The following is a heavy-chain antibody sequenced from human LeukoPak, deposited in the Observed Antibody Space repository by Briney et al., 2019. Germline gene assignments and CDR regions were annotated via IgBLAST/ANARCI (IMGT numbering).Heavy chain of an antibody. V-gene: IGHV4-34*01. Sequence: SETLSLTCAVYGGSFSGYYWSWIRQPPGKGLEWIGEINHSGSTNYNPSLKSRVTISVDTSKNQFSLKLSSVTAADTAVYYCASRYRSGWYPAYALMDWGQGTIVTVAS. CDR3: ASRYRSGWYPAYALMD. J-gene: IGHJ4*02. D-gene: IGHD6-13*01. CDR2: INHSGST. CDR1: GGSFSGYY.